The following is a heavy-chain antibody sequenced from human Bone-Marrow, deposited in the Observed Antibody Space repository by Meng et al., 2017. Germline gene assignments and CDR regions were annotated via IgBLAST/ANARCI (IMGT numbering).Heavy chain of an antibody. Sequence: GESLKISCVASGFSFTDAWMSWVRQAPGKGLEWVSYISSSGSTIYYADSVKGRFTISRDNAKNSLYLQMNSLRAEDTAVYYCAFTIDSSGYYYWGQGTLVTVSS. J-gene: IGHJ4*02. CDR1: GFSFTDAW. CDR3: AFTIDSSGYYY. V-gene: IGHV3-11*04. CDR2: ISSSGSTI. D-gene: IGHD3-22*01.